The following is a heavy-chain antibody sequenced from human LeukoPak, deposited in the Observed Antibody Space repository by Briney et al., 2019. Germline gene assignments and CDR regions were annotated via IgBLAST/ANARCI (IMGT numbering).Heavy chain of an antibody. D-gene: IGHD5-18*01. CDR3: ARDRGFSYGIDF. CDR1: GFTFSSYA. Sequence: GGALRLSCAASGFTFSSYAMHWVRQAPGKGLEWVAVTSSDGNIKYYADSVRGRFTISRDNSKNTLYLQMNSLRGEDTAVYYCARDRGFSYGIDFWGQGTLVTVSS. CDR2: TSSDGNIK. J-gene: IGHJ4*02. V-gene: IGHV3-30-3*01.